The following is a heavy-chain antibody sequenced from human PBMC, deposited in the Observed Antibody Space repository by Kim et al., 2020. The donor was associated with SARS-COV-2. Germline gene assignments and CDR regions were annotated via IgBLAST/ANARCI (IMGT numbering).Heavy chain of an antibody. Sequence: SETLSLTCTVSGGSISSYYWTWIRQPPGKGLQWIGNIYYTGTTDYNPSLKSRVSMSIDRSDDRFSLSLTSLTAADTALYFCGRRRYVDYAFDMWGQGSMVSVSS. CDR1: GGSISSYY. J-gene: IGHJ3*02. CDR3: GRRRYVDYAFDM. D-gene: IGHD4-17*01. CDR2: IYYTGTT. V-gene: IGHV4-59*08.